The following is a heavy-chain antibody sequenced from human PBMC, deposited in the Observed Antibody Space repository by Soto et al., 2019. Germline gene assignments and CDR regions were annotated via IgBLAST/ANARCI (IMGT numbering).Heavy chain of an antibody. V-gene: IGHV3-23*01. J-gene: IGHJ4*02. CDR2: IGVSGDST. D-gene: IGHD3-10*01. CDR1: GFTFSSYA. CDR3: AKVRRFGELRSLY. Sequence: EVQLLESGGGLVQPGGSLRLSCAASGFTFSSYAMSWGRQAPGKGLEWVSAIGVSGDSTYYADSVKGRFTISRDNSKNTLYLQMGSLRAEETAVYYCAKVRRFGELRSLYWGQGTLVTVSS.